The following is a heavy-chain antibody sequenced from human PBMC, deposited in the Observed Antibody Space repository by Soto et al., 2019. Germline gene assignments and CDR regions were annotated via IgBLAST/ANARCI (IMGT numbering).Heavy chain of an antibody. J-gene: IGHJ4*02. Sequence: EVQLVESGGGLVQPGGSLRLSCAVSGLTFSNYWMNWVRQAPGKGLVWVSRINSDGSSTDYADSVKGRFTISRDNAKNTLYLEMNSLRAEDTAVYYCGRGGRIVAAASVDWGQRTLVTVSS. CDR2: INSDGSST. CDR3: GRGGRIVAAASVD. V-gene: IGHV3-74*01. CDR1: GLTFSNYW. D-gene: IGHD6-25*01.